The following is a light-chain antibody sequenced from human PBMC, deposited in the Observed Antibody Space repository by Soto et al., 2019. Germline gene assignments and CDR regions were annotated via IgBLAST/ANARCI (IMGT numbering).Light chain of an antibody. Sequence: IVMTQSPATLSVSRGERATLSCRASQSVSVNLAWYQQKPGQAPRLLIYGASIRATGIPARFSGSGSGTEFTLTISSLQSEDFAVYYCQQYSDGYTFGQGTKLEIK. CDR2: GAS. CDR3: QQYSDGYT. CDR1: QSVSVN. V-gene: IGKV3-15*01. J-gene: IGKJ2*01.